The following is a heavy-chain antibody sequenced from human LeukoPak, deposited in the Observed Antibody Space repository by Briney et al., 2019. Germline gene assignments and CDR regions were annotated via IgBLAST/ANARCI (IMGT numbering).Heavy chain of an antibody. CDR1: GFTFSDYY. D-gene: IGHD4-17*01. Sequence: PGGSLRLSCAGSGFTFSDYYLSWIRQAPGKGLEWISYITSSGRTIYYADSVKGRFTISRDNAKNSLYLQMNSLRAEDTAVYYCTRDHGDWKAFDIWGQGTMVTVSS. CDR2: ITSSGRTI. J-gene: IGHJ3*02. CDR3: TRDHGDWKAFDI. V-gene: IGHV3-11*04.